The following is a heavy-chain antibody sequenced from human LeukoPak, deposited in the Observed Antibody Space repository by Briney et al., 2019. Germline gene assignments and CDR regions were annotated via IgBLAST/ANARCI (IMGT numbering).Heavy chain of an antibody. CDR1: GFTFSSYS. CDR2: ISSSSSYI. J-gene: IGHJ6*02. Sequence: GGSLRLSCAASGFTFSSYSMNWVRQAPGKGLEWVSSISSSSSYIYYADSVKGRFTISRDNAKNSLYLQMNSLRAEDTALYYCAKEDSSSWYYYYGMDVWGQGTTVTVSS. V-gene: IGHV3-21*04. CDR3: AKEDSSSWYYYYGMDV. D-gene: IGHD6-13*01.